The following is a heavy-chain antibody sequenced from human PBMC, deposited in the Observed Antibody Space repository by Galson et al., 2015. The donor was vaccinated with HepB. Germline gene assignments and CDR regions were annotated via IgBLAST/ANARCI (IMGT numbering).Heavy chain of an antibody. V-gene: IGHV3-15*01. CDR2: IRSESDGATT. D-gene: IGHD4-11*01. Sequence: SLRLSCAAPGFPFSNAWMSWVRQVPGKGLEWVGRIRSESDGATTAYAAPVKGRFTVSRDDSKNRLYLQMNSLKTEDTAVYYCTTDRDYSDSYSGMDVWGQGTTVTVSS. CDR1: GFPFSNAW. J-gene: IGHJ6*02. CDR3: TTDRDYSDSYSGMDV.